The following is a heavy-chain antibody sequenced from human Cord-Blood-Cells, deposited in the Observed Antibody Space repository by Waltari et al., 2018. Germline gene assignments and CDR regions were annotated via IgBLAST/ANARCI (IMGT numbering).Heavy chain of an antibody. J-gene: IGHJ4*02. CDR2: INPNSGGT. CDR1: GSTSTGYY. Sequence: QVQLVQSGAEVKKPGASVTVSCKASGSTSTGYYMHCVRLVPGQGLEWMGWINPNSGGTNYAQKFQGRVTMTRDTSISTAYMELSRLRSDDTAVYYCARAASYSSSSQFDYWGQGTLVTVSS. V-gene: IGHV1-2*02. CDR3: ARAASYSSSSQFDY. D-gene: IGHD6-6*01.